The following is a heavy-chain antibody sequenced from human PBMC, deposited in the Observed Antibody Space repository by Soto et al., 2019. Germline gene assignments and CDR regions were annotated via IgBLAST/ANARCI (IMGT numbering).Heavy chain of an antibody. CDR1: GFTFSSYS. D-gene: IGHD6-19*01. Sequence: GGSLRLSCAASGFTFSSYSMNWVRQAPGKGLEWVSSISSSSSYIYYADSVKGRFTISRDNAKNSLYLQMNSLRAEDTAVYYCARSLQWLPYYYYYGMDVWGQGTTVTVSS. J-gene: IGHJ6*02. V-gene: IGHV3-21*01. CDR3: ARSLQWLPYYYYYGMDV. CDR2: ISSSSSYI.